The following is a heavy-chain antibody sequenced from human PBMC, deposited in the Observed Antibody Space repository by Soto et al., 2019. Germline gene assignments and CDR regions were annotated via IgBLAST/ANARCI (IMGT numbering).Heavy chain of an antibody. CDR3: ARGPGALMYYYDSSGYFFDY. CDR2: MNPNSGNT. Sequence: ASVKVSCKASGYTFTSYDINWVRQATGQGLEWMGWMNPNSGNTGYAQKFQGRVTMTRNTSISTAYMELSSLRSEDTAVYYCARGPGALMYYYDSSGYFFDYWGQGTLVTVSS. CDR1: GYTFTSYD. D-gene: IGHD3-22*01. V-gene: IGHV1-8*01. J-gene: IGHJ4*02.